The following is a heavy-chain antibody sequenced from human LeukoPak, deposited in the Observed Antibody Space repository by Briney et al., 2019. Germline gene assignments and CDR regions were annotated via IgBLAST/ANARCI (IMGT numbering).Heavy chain of an antibody. CDR2: MNPNSGNT. CDR3: AREIDWSSSRYRWHYYYYMDV. J-gene: IGHJ6*03. CDR1: GYTFTSYD. V-gene: IGHV1-8*01. D-gene: IGHD6-13*01. Sequence: ASVKVSCKASGYTFTSYDINWVRQATGQGLEWMGWMNPNSGNTGYAQKFQGRVTMTRNTSISTAYMELSSLRSEDTAVYYCAREIDWSSSRYRWHYYYYMDVWGKGTTVTVSS.